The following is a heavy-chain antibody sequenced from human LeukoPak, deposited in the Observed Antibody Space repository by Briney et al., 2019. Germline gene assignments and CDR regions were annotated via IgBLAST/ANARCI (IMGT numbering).Heavy chain of an antibody. Sequence: SETLSLTCAVYGGSFSGYYWSWIRQPPGKGLEWIGEIKHSGSTNYNPSLKSRVTISVDTSKNQFSLKLSSVTAADTAVYYCARGPDYYGSGSYYKRKGYFDYWGQGTLVTVSS. CDR1: GGSFSGYY. V-gene: IGHV4-34*01. CDR3: ARGPDYYGSGSYYKRKGYFDY. CDR2: IKHSGST. D-gene: IGHD3-10*01. J-gene: IGHJ4*02.